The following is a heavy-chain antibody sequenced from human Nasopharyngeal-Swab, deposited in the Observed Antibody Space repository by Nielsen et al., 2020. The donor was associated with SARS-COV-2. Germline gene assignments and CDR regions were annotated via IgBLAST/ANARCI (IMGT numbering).Heavy chain of an antibody. CDR2: MNPNSGNT. CDR1: GYTFTRYD. J-gene: IGHJ4*02. CDR3: AKGSYYDFWSGRKDLDY. Sequence: ASVKVSCKASGYTFTRYDINWVRQATGQGLEWMGWMNPNSGNTGYAQKFQGRVTMTRNTSISTAYMELSSLRSEDTAVYYCAKGSYYDFWSGRKDLDYWGQGTLVTVSS. D-gene: IGHD3-3*01. V-gene: IGHV1-8*01.